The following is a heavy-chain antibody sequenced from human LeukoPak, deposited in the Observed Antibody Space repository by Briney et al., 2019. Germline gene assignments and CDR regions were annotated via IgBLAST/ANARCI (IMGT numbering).Heavy chain of an antibody. CDR1: GYTFTSYG. Sequence: KVXXXAXGYTFTSYGISWVRQAPGQGLEWMGWISGYNGNTNYVQKFQGRVTMTTDTSTSTAYMELRSLRSDDTAVYYCGRDXKMGXSSGRYSWGTGSSNDYWGQGTLVTVSS. J-gene: IGHJ4*02. D-gene: IGHD6-19*01. V-gene: IGHV1-18*01. CDR3: GRDXKMGXSSGRYSWGTGSSNDY. CDR2: ISGYNGNT.